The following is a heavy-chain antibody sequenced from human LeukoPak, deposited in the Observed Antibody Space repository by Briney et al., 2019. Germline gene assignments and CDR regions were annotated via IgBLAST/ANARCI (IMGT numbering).Heavy chain of an antibody. V-gene: IGHV4-34*01. CDR3: ASRVVAAAGLSAYYFGY. D-gene: IGHD6-13*01. CDR1: GGSFSGYY. CDR2: INHSGST. J-gene: IGHJ4*02. Sequence: PSETLSLTCAVYGGSFSGYYWSWIRQPPGKGLEWIGEINHSGSTNYNPSLKSRVTISVDTSKNQFSLELSSVTAADTAVYYCASRVVAAAGLSAYYFGYWGQGTLVTVSS.